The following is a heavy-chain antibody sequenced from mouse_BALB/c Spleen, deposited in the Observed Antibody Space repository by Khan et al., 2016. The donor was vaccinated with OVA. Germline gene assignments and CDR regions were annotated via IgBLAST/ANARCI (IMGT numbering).Heavy chain of an antibody. V-gene: IGHV1-87*01. CDR1: GYTFTSYW. CDR2: IYPGDGDT. D-gene: IGHD2-14*01. J-gene: IGHJ2*01. CDR3: ASYRYDDFDY. Sequence: QVQLQQSGAELARPGASVKLSCKASGYTFTSYWMQWVQQRPGQGLEWIGTIYPGDGDTRYTQKFKGKATLTADKSSSTAYMQLSSLASEDSAVYYCASYRYDDFDYWGQGTTLTVSS.